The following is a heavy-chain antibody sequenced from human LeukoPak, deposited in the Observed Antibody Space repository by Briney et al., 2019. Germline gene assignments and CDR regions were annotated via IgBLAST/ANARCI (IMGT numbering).Heavy chain of an antibody. CDR3: ARDRASSDSLPHYFDY. V-gene: IGHV3-11*01. J-gene: IGHJ4*02. CDR1: GFMFSVYY. Sequence: KPGVSLRLSCAASGFMFSVYYMTWIRHAPGKGRVWVSYITASSNDVRYADSVKGRFTISRDNVKRLVFLQMNSLSAEDTAVYYCARDRASSDSLPHYFDYWGQGTLVTVSS. CDR2: ITASSNDV. D-gene: IGHD3-22*01.